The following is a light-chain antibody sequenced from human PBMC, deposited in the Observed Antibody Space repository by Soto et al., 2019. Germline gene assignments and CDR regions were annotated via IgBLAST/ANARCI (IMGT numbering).Light chain of an antibody. J-gene: IGLJ1*01. CDR1: SSDVGGYNY. CDR3: SSYTNSNTRQIV. Sequence: QSVLTQPASVSGSPGQSITISCTGTSSDVGGYNYVSWYQHHPGEAPKLMIYDVSNRPSGVSNRFSGSKSGNTASLTISGLQPEDEADYYCSSYTNSNTRQIVFGTGTKLTVL. CDR2: DVS. V-gene: IGLV2-14*03.